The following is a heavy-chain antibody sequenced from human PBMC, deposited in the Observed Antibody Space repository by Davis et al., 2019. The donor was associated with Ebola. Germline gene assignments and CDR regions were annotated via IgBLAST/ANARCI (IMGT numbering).Heavy chain of an antibody. D-gene: IGHD2-2*01. J-gene: IGHJ4*02. CDR2: VLSDGSADGSFT. CDR3: VRGACSSTSCLDY. Sequence: GESLKISCAASGFTFSRYYMHWVRQAPGKGLEWVSRVLSDGSADGSFTTYADSVKGRFTISRDSAKNTLYLQMNSLRAEDTAVYYCVRGACSSTSCLDYWGQGTLVTVSS. V-gene: IGHV3-74*01. CDR1: GFTFSRYY.